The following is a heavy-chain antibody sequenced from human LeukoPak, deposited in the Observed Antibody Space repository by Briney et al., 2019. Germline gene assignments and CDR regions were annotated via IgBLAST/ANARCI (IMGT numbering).Heavy chain of an antibody. V-gene: IGHV3-23*01. Sequence: GGSLRLSCAASGFTFSSHGMNWVRQAPGKGLEWVSGIGGTGGFITYYAESVKGRSTVSRDNSKNKLYLQMNSLRAEDTAVYYCASIYDFWSGYYTGGSLDYWGQGTLVTVSS. CDR3: ASIYDFWSGYYTGGSLDY. J-gene: IGHJ4*02. CDR1: GFTFSSHG. D-gene: IGHD3-3*01. CDR2: IGGTGGFIT.